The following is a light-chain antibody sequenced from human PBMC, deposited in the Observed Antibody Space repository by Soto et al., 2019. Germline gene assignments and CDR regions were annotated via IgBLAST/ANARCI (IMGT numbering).Light chain of an antibody. CDR1: SANIGAAYD. CDR3: QSYDASGIGAV. Sequence: QSVLTQPPSVSVAPGQRVTISCTGSSANIGAAYDVHWYQQLPGRAPKLLIFNKSDRPSGVPDRFSASKSGTSASLAITGLQGEDEADYYCQSYDASGIGAVFGGGTQLTVL. J-gene: IGLJ2*01. V-gene: IGLV1-40*01. CDR2: NKS.